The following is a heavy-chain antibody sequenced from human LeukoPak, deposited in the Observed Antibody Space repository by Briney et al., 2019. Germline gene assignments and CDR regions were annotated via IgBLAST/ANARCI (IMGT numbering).Heavy chain of an antibody. CDR2: INPSGGST. CDR1: GYTFTSYY. V-gene: IGHV1-46*01. D-gene: IGHD1-26*01. CDR3: ARVKWELLHYYYYGMDV. J-gene: IGHJ6*02. Sequence: ASVKVSCKASGYTFTSYYMHWVRQAPGQGLEWMGIINPSGGSTSYAQKFQGRVTMTRDTSTSTVYMELSSLRSEDTAVYYCARVKWELLHYYYYGMDVWGQGTTVTVSS.